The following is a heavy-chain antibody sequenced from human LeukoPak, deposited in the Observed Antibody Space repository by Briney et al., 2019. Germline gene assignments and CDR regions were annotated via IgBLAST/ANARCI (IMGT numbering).Heavy chain of an antibody. CDR2: INAGNGNT. CDR3: ARGGRITMVRGAEFDY. CDR1: GYTFTSYA. J-gene: IGHJ4*02. V-gene: IGHV1-3*01. D-gene: IGHD3-10*01. Sequence: ASVKVSCKASGYTFTSYAMHWVRQAPGQRLEWMGWINAGNGNTKYSQKFQGRVTITRDTSASTAYMELSSLRSEDTAVYYCARGGRITMVRGAEFDYWGQGTLVTVSS.